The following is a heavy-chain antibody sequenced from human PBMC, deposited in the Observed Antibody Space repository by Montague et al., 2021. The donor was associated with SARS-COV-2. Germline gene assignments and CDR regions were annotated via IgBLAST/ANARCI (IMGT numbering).Heavy chain of an antibody. CDR2: ISYNGRNK. CDR1: GFTFSSYA. CDR3: AREPKPVGYSYGYTFFDY. V-gene: IGHV3-30*03. J-gene: IGHJ4*02. D-gene: IGHD5-18*01. Sequence: SLRLSCAASGFTFSSYALHWVRQAPGKGPEWVAVISYNGRNKQFGDSVKGRATIFRDNSKNTLYLQVDSLRNDDTAVYYCAREPKPVGYSYGYTFFDYWGQGTLVTVSS.